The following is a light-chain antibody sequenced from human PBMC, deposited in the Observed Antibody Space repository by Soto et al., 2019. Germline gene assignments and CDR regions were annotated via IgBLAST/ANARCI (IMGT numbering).Light chain of an antibody. CDR3: AAWDDSLSGVV. CDR1: SSNIGSNY. CDR2: RNN. Sequence: QSVLTQPPSASGTPGQRVTISCSGSSSNIGSNYVYWYQQLPGTAPKLLIYRNNQRPPGVPARFSGSKSGTSASLAISGLRSEDEADYYCAAWDDSLSGVVFGGGTQLTVL. V-gene: IGLV1-47*01. J-gene: IGLJ2*01.